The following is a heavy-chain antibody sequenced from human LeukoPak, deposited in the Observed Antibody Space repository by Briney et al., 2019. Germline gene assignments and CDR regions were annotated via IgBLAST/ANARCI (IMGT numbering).Heavy chain of an antibody. V-gene: IGHV3-74*03. CDR2: INSDGTGT. CDR1: GFTFSSYW. CDR3: AKHPAFDI. J-gene: IGHJ3*02. Sequence: GGSLRLSCAASGFTFSSYWMHWVRQAPGKGPGWVSRINSDGTGTMYADSVKGRFTISIDNAKNTLYLQMNSLRAEDTAVYYCAKHPAFDIWGQGTMVTVSS.